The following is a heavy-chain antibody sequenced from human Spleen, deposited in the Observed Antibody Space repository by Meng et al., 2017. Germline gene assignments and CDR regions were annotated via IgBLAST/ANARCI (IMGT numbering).Heavy chain of an antibody. V-gene: IGHV4-39*01. D-gene: IGHD6-19*01. CDR1: GGSISTSGYY. CDR2: IGHSGFT. Sequence: QPQLQESGPGLVMPSAALSPTCSVSGGSISTSGYYWGWIRQPPGKGLEWIGSIGHSGFTYYTPSLKSRVTVSIDTSRNQFSLWLTSVTAADTAVYYCVRSSAWVRTGFDPWGQGTLVTVSS. CDR3: VRSSAWVRTGFDP. J-gene: IGHJ5*02.